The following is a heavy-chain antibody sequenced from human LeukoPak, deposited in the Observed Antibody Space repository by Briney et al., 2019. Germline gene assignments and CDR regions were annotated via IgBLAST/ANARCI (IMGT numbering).Heavy chain of an antibody. CDR2: IYSGGST. V-gene: IGHV3-53*01. Sequence: PGGSLRLSCAASGFTVSSNYMSWVRQAPGKGLEWVSVIYSGGSTYYADSVKGRFTISRDNSKNTLYLQMNSLRAEDTAVYYCAKLDSMVRGVNPDAFDIWGQGTMVTVSS. CDR3: AKLDSMVRGVNPDAFDI. D-gene: IGHD3-10*01. CDR1: GFTVSSNY. J-gene: IGHJ3*02.